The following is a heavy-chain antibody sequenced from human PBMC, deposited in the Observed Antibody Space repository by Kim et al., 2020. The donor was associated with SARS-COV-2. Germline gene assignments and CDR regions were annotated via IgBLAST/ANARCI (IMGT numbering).Heavy chain of an antibody. J-gene: IGHJ4*02. D-gene: IGHD2-21*02. CDR1: GYSFTSYY. CDR2: INPSGGGT. Sequence: ASVKVSCKASGYSFTSYYIHWVRQAPGQGLEWMGIINPSGGGTSYAQKFQGRVTMTRDTSTSTVYMELSSLRSEDTAVYYCAGGGAYCGGDCYSRPWGGPKEFHYGGQGPLDTLSS. V-gene: IGHV1-46*01. CDR3: AGGGAYCGGDCYSRPWGGPKEFHY.